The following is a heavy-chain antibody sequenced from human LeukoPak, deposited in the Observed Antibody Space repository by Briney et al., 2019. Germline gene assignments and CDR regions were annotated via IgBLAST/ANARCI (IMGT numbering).Heavy chain of an antibody. D-gene: IGHD3-9*01. CDR1: GFTFSSSG. CDR2: IRYDGSNK. J-gene: IGHJ6*03. V-gene: IGHV3-30*02. Sequence: GGSLRLSCAASGFTFSSSGIHWVRQAPGKGLEWVAFIRYDGSNKYYADSVKGRFTISRDNSQNTLYLQMNSLRAEDTAVYYCAKQGRDWLRDYYYYMVVWGKGTTVTISS. CDR3: AKQGRDWLRDYYYYMVV.